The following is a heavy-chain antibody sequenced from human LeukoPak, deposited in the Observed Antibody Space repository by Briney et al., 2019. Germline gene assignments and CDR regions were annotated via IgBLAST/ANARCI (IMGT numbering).Heavy chain of an antibody. D-gene: IGHD3-10*01. CDR3: ARDYYGSGGGFDY. Sequence: SETLSLTCTVSGGSISSYYWSWIRQPPGKGPEWIGYIYYSGSTNYNPSLKSRVTISVDTSKNQFSLKLSSVTAADTAVYYCARDYYGSGGGFDYWGQGTLVTVSS. CDR1: GGSISSYY. V-gene: IGHV4-59*01. J-gene: IGHJ4*02. CDR2: IYYSGST.